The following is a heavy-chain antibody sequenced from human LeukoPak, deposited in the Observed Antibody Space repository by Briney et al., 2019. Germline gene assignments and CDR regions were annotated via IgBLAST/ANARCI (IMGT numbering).Heavy chain of an antibody. Sequence: SQTLSLTCTVSGGSISSGGYDWSWIRQHPGKGREWGGYIYYSGSTYDNPSLKSRVTTAGDTSKNQFSMKMSCVPAADTAVYSCASATHYCSSTRCYTRGSLDVWGQGTTVTVPS. V-gene: IGHV4-31*03. D-gene: IGHD2-2*02. CDR2: IYYSGST. CDR1: GGSISSGGYD. CDR3: ASATHYCSSTRCYTRGSLDV. J-gene: IGHJ6*02.